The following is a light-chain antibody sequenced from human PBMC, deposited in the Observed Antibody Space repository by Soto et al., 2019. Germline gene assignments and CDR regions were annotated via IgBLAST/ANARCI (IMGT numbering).Light chain of an antibody. CDR1: NSDVGGYNY. V-gene: IGLV2-14*01. CDR2: EVT. CDR3: SSYTSVGTVV. J-gene: IGLJ1*01. Sequence: QSALTQPASVSGSPGQSITIYCTGTNSDVGGYNYVSWYQQHPGKAPKVIIYEVTNRPTGVSNRFSGSKSGNAASLTISGLQADDQADYYCSSYTSVGTVVFGTGTKVTVL.